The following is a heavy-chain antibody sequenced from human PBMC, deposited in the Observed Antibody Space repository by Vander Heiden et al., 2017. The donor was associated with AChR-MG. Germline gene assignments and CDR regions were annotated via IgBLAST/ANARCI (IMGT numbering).Heavy chain of an antibody. CDR1: GFTSRSYG. CDR3: AKVYGDSSPRRIYYYYMDV. Sequence: QVQLVESGGGVVQPGRSLRLSCAASGFTSRSYGTHWVRQAPGKGLEWVAVISYDGSNKYYADSVKGRFTISRDNSKNTLYLQMNSLRAEDTAVYYCAKVYGDSSPRRIYYYYMDVWGKGTTVTVSS. J-gene: IGHJ6*03. V-gene: IGHV3-30*18. CDR2: ISYDGSNK. D-gene: IGHD4-17*01.